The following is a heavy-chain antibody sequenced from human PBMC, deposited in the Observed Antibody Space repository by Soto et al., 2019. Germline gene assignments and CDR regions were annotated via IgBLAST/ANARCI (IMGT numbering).Heavy chain of an antibody. V-gene: IGHV3-7*05. D-gene: IGHD3-16*01. Sequence: EVQLVESGGGLVQPGGSLRLSCAASGFTFSTYWMNWVRQAPGKGLEWVANIKEDGSEAYYEDSVKGRFTISRDNAKNSLYLDMNSLRGEDTAVYYCARDWGAPGRGSALGYYYHFGMDVWGQGTTVTVPS. CDR2: IKEDGSEA. CDR3: ARDWGAPGRGSALGYYYHFGMDV. J-gene: IGHJ6*02. CDR1: GFTFSTYW.